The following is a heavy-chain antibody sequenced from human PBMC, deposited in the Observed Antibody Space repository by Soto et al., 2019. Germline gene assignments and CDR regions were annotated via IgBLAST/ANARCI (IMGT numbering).Heavy chain of an antibody. D-gene: IGHD1-1*01. CDR1: GGSISNSDYF. V-gene: IGHV4-39*01. CDR2: ISHTGSP. J-gene: IGHJ4*02. Sequence: PSETLSLTCTVSGGSISNSDYFWAWMRQPPGKGLEWVGTISHTGSPRYNPSLKSRVTISVDTSKNQFSLRLPSVTAAVTAVFYCASQLESTTYFDYWGWGTLVTVSS. CDR3: ASQLESTTYFDY.